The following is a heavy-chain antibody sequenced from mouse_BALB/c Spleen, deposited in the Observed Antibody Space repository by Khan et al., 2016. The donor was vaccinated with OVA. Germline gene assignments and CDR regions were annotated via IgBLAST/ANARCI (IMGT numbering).Heavy chain of an antibody. CDR3: ARTARIKY. CDR2: ISYSGST. J-gene: IGHJ2*01. D-gene: IGHD3-3*01. CDR1: GYSITSGYG. V-gene: IGHV3-2*02. Sequence: QLEESGPGLVKPSQSLSLTCTVTGYSITSGYGWNWIRQFPGNKLEWMGYISYSGSTNNNPSQKSRISITRDTPKYLFFLQLNSVTTEDTATYYCARTARIKYWGQGTTLTVSS.